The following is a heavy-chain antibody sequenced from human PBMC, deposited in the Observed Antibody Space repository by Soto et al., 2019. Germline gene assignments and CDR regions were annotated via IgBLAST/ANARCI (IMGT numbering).Heavy chain of an antibody. J-gene: IGHJ6*03. V-gene: IGHV4-34*01. CDR3: ARGGSQDYYYYMDV. CDR1: GGSFSGYY. Sequence: SETLSLACAVYGGSFSGYYWSWIRQPPGKGLEWIGEINHSGSTNYNPSLKSRVTISVDTSKNQFSLKLSSVTAADTAVYYCARGGSQDYYYYMDVWGKGTTVTVSS. CDR2: INHSGST.